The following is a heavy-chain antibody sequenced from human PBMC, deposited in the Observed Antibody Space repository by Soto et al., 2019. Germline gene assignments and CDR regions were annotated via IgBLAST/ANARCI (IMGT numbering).Heavy chain of an antibody. Sequence: RASVKVSCKASGYTFTGYYMHWVRQAPGQGLEWMGWINPNSGGTNYAQKFQGRVTMTRDTSISTAYMELSRLRSDDTAVYYCARVHEQYYYDSSGPFDYWGQGTLVTVSS. D-gene: IGHD3-22*01. CDR3: ARVHEQYYYDSSGPFDY. V-gene: IGHV1-2*02. CDR1: GYTFTGYY. CDR2: INPNSGGT. J-gene: IGHJ4*02.